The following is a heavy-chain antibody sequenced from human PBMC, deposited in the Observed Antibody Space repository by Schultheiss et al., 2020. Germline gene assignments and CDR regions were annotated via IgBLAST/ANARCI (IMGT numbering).Heavy chain of an antibody. D-gene: IGHD3-3*01. Sequence: ASVKVSCKASGYTFTGYYMHWVRQAPGQGLEWMGWINPNSGGTNYAQKFQGRVTMTRDTSISTAYMELNRLSSDDTAVYYCARETVGITIFGLIPESPYYGMDVWGKGTTVTVSS. V-gene: IGHV1-2*02. CDR2: INPNSGGT. CDR3: ARETVGITIFGLIPESPYYGMDV. CDR1: GYTFTGYY. J-gene: IGHJ6*04.